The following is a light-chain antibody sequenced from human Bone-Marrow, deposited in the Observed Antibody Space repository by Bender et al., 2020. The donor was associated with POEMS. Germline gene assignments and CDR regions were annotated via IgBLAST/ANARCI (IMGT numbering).Light chain of an antibody. Sequence: QSALTQPASVSGSPGQSITISCTGTSGDVGGGFDFVSWYQQHPGKAPKLMIYDVTNRPSGVSNRFSGSKSGTTASLTISGLQAEDEANYYCCSYTSSDTLVFGGGTKLTVL. CDR3: CSYTSSDTLV. CDR1: SGDVGGGFDF. V-gene: IGLV2-14*03. J-gene: IGLJ3*02. CDR2: DVT.